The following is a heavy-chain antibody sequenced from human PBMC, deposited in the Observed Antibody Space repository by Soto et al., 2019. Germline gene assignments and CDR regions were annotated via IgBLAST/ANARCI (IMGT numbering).Heavy chain of an antibody. CDR1: GASISRYY. Sequence: SETLSLTCTVSGASISRYYWSWIRQHPGKGLEWIGYIYYSGSTYYNPSLKSRVTISVDTSKNQFSLKLSSVTAADTAVYYCGRLVGDYYYGMDVWGQGTTVTVSS. V-gene: IGHV4-59*06. D-gene: IGHD3-16*01. CDR2: IYYSGST. J-gene: IGHJ6*02. CDR3: GRLVGDYYYGMDV.